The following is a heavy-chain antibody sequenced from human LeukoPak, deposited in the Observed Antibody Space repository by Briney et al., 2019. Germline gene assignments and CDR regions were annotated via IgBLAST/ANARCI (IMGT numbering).Heavy chain of an antibody. V-gene: IGHV4-38-2*02. J-gene: IGHJ3*02. Sequence: SETLSLTCSVSGYSINNDYYWGWIRQPPGKGLEWIGSIYHSGSTYYNPSLKSRVTISLDTSRNQFSLKLNSVTAADTAVYYCAKSNGYGLVDIWGQGTMVTVSS. D-gene: IGHD3-10*01. CDR1: GYSINNDYY. CDR2: IYHSGST. CDR3: AKSNGYGLVDI.